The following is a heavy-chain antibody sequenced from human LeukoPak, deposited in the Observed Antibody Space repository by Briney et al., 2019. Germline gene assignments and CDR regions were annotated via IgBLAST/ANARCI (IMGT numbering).Heavy chain of an antibody. CDR1: GGSISSYY. CDR2: IYYSGST. D-gene: IGHD5-12*01. Sequence: SETLSLTCTFSGGSISSYYWSWIRQPPGKGLEWIGYIYYSGSTNYNPSLKSRVTISVDTSKNQFSLKLSSVTAADTAVYYCARVTGYSGYDNWFDPWGQGTLVTVSS. CDR3: ARVTGYSGYDNWFDP. V-gene: IGHV4-59*01. J-gene: IGHJ5*02.